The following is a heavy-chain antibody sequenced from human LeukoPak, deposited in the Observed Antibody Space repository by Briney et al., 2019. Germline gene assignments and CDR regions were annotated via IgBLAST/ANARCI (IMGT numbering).Heavy chain of an antibody. CDR1: GGSFSGYY. Sequence: PSETLSLTCAVYGGSFSGYYWSWIRQPPGKGLEWIGEINHSGSTNYNPSLKSRVTISVDMSKNQFSLKLSSVTAADTAVYYCARARGWLRFGAFDIWGQGTMVTVSS. CDR3: ARARGWLRFGAFDI. D-gene: IGHD5-12*01. V-gene: IGHV4-34*01. J-gene: IGHJ3*02. CDR2: INHSGST.